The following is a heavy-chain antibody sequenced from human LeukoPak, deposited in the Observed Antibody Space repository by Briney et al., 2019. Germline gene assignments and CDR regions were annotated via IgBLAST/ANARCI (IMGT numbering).Heavy chain of an antibody. CDR3: AREPSGHSSPRAPDSLGGEDY. D-gene: IGHD6-13*01. J-gene: IGHJ4*02. CDR1: AFTLISYS. CDR2: IISSSSYK. Sequence: RRCRRPSCAADAFTLISYSINWVRPVAGEVMKWDSSIISSSSYKYYADSVKGRFTISRDNAKNSLYLQMNSLRAEDTAVYYCAREPSGHSSPRAPDSLGGEDYWGQGTLVTVSS. V-gene: IGHV3-21*01.